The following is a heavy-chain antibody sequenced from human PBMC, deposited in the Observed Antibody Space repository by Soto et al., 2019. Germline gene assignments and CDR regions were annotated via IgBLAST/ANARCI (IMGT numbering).Heavy chain of an antibody. Sequence: QVHLVESGGGVVQPGRSLRLSCAASGFSFSTYGMHWVRQAPGKGLEWVAFISNDGSNKYYADSVKGRFTISRDNSKNTLYLQMNSLRAEDTAVYYCAKVFGNYSAFDYWGQGTLVTVSS. CDR1: GFSFSTYG. CDR3: AKVFGNYSAFDY. CDR2: ISNDGSNK. V-gene: IGHV3-30*18. J-gene: IGHJ4*02. D-gene: IGHD1-26*01.